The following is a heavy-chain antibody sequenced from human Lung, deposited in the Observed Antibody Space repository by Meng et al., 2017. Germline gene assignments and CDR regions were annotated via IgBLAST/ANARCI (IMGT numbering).Heavy chain of an antibody. V-gene: IGHV1-2*06. Sequence: QVQLGQDAVDVTMPEELMQDSSKASGSTFPTYWLYWVRQAPGQGLQWTGRINDKRGDTHYAQRFQGRVTMTGDTSISTAYMELSGLRSDDTAMYYCARDEDISAAGKLFGDYWSQGTLVTVSS. D-gene: IGHD6-25*01. J-gene: IGHJ4*02. CDR1: GSTFPTYW. CDR2: INDKRGDT. CDR3: ARDEDISAAGKLFGDY.